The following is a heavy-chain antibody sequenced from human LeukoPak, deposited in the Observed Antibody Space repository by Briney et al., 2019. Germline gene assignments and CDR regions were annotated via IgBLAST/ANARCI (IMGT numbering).Heavy chain of an antibody. Sequence: GGSLRLSCAASGFTFNNYWMSWVRQAPGKGLEWVASVKDDGSEQYYVDSVKGRFTISRDNAKNSLYLQMNSLRAEDMAVYYCARDSFPLCTSSTSCLSVYWGRGTQVTVSS. J-gene: IGHJ4*02. CDR1: GFTFNNYW. V-gene: IGHV3-7*01. CDR3: ARDSFPLCTSSTSCLSVY. D-gene: IGHD2-2*01. CDR2: VKDDGSEQ.